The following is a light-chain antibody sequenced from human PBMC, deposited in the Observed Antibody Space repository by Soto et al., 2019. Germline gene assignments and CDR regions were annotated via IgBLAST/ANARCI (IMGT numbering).Light chain of an antibody. J-gene: IGLJ3*02. CDR1: SSDVGTYNL. CDR3: CSYAGSSTV. CDR2: EGT. V-gene: IGLV2-23*01. Sequence: QSALTQPASVSGSPGQSITISCSGPSSDVGTYNLVSWYQQHPGKAPKLIIYEGTKRPSGVSNRFSGSKSGNTASLTISGLQAEDEADYYCCSYAGSSTVFGGGTKLTVL.